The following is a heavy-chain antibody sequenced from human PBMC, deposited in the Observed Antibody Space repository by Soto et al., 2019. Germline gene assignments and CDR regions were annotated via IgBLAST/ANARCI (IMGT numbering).Heavy chain of an antibody. Sequence: SETLSLTCAVSGGSISSGGYSWSWIRQPPGKGLEWIGYIYHSGSTYYNPSLKSRVTISVDRSKNQFSLKLSSVTAADTAVYYCARAGDYVGWFDPWGQGTLVTVSS. V-gene: IGHV4-30-2*01. CDR3: ARAGDYVGWFDP. CDR2: IYHSGST. J-gene: IGHJ5*02. D-gene: IGHD4-17*01. CDR1: GGSISSGGYS.